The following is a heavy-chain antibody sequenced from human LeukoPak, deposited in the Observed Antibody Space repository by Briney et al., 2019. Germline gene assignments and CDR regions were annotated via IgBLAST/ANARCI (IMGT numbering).Heavy chain of an antibody. CDR1: GFTFSTSA. V-gene: IGHV3-23*01. J-gene: IGHJ5*02. D-gene: IGHD2/OR15-2a*01. CDR2: ISGSGDST. CDR3: AKDISTSS. Sequence: GGSLRLSCVASGFTFSTSAMTWVRLGPGKGLEWVSAISGSGDSTYYTDSVKGRFTISRDNSKNTLYLHMTSLGAEDTAIYYCAKDISTSSWGQGTLITVSS.